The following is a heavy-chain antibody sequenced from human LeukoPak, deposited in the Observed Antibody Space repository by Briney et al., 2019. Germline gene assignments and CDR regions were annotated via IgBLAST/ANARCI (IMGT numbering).Heavy chain of an antibody. CDR2: ISPNSGGT. Sequence: GASVKVSCKASGYSFTAYYIHWVRQAPGQGLEWMGWISPNSGGTDYAQKFLGRVTMTRDTSISTAYMELSSLTSDDTAVYYCAIQPWGSGNNWYFDFWGRGTLVTVSS. D-gene: IGHD7-27*01. CDR3: AIQPWGSGNNWYFDF. CDR1: GYSFTAYY. J-gene: IGHJ2*01. V-gene: IGHV1-2*02.